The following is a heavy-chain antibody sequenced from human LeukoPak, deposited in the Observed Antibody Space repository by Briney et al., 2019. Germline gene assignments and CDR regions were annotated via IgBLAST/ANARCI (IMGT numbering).Heavy chain of an antibody. V-gene: IGHV3-48*03. CDR1: GFTFSSYE. D-gene: IGHD6-19*01. J-gene: IGHJ4*02. CDR2: ISSSGSTI. Sequence: GGSLRLSCTASGFTFSSYEMNWVRQAPGKGLEWVSYISSSGSTIYYADSVKGRFTISRDNAKNSLYLQMNSLRPEDAAFYYCTRSSGWYNYFDYWGQGTLVTVSS. CDR3: TRSSGWYNYFDY.